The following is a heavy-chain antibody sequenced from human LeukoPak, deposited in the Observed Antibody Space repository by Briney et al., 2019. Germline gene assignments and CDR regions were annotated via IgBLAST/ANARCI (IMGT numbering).Heavy chain of an antibody. Sequence: GGSLRLSCAASGFTFDDYGMSWVRQAPGKGPEWVSGINWNGGSTGYADSVKGRFTISRDNAKNSLYLQMNSLRAEDTALYHCARADGDYVNWCFDLWGRGTLVTVSS. J-gene: IGHJ2*01. V-gene: IGHV3-20*01. CDR3: ARADGDYVNWCFDL. CDR2: INWNGGST. CDR1: GFTFDDYG. D-gene: IGHD4-17*01.